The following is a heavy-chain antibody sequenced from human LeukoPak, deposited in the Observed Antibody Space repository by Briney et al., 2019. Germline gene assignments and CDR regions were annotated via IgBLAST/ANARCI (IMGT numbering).Heavy chain of an antibody. CDR2: IIPIFGTA. CDR1: GGTFSSYA. J-gene: IGHJ6*02. V-gene: IGHV1-69*01. CDR3: TGGLTTVTFYGMDV. D-gene: IGHD4-17*01. Sequence: SVKVSCKASGGTFSSYAISWVRQAPGQGLEWMGGIIPIFGTANYAQKFQGRVTITADESTSTAYMELSGLRSEDTAVYYCTGGLTTVTFYGMDVWGQGTTVTVSS.